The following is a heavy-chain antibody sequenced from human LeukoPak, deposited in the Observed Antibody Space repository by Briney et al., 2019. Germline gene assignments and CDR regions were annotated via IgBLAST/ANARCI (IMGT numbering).Heavy chain of an antibody. V-gene: IGHV4-31*03. Sequence: PSETLSLTCTVSGGSISSGGYYWSWIRQHPGKGLEWIGYIYYSGSTYYNPSLKSRVTISVDTSKNQFSLKLSSVTAADTAVYYCARDPDSSGYSLYFDYWGQGTLVTVSS. CDR1: GGSISSGGYY. D-gene: IGHD3-22*01. J-gene: IGHJ4*02. CDR3: ARDPDSSGYSLYFDY. CDR2: IYYSGST.